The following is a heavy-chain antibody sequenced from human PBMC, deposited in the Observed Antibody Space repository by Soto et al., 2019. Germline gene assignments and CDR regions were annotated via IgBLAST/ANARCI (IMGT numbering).Heavy chain of an antibody. V-gene: IGHV4-4*02. D-gene: IGHD1-7*01. CDR3: ASRDPGTSVDY. Sequence: SETLSLTCAVSGGSFTSNNWWTWVRQPPGQELEWIGEIYRTGSTNYNPSLKSRVTISLDKSENQFSLKVTSLTAADTAVYYCASRDPGTSVDYWGQGTLVTV. CDR2: IYRTGST. CDR1: GGSFTSNNW. J-gene: IGHJ4*02.